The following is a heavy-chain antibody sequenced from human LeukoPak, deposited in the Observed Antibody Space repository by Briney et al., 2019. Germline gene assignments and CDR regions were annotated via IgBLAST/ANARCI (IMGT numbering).Heavy chain of an antibody. CDR2: IIPIFGTA. Sequence: ASVKVSCKASGGTFSSYAISWVRQAPGQGLEWMGGIIPIFGTANYAQKFQGRVTITTDESTSTAYMELSSLRSEDTAVYYCARSLIAAASLHDAFDIWGQGTMVTVSS. D-gene: IGHD6-13*01. J-gene: IGHJ3*02. CDR3: ARSLIAAASLHDAFDI. CDR1: GGTFSSYA. V-gene: IGHV1-69*05.